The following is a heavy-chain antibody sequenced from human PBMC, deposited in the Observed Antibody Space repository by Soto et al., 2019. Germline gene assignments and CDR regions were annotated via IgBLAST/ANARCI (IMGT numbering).Heavy chain of an antibody. CDR3: ARCRPSYGRNFDY. V-gene: IGHV4-4*02. CDR2: IFHSGRT. D-gene: IGHD1-26*01. Sequence: QVQLQESGPGVVKPSGTLSLTCAVSGGSVSSDYWWSWVLLPPGKGLEWIGEIFHSGRTNYNPSLKCRDTISLGKSKYQLPLILNSVTAADTAVYFCARCRPSYGRNFDYWCQGTLVTVSS. CDR1: GGSVSSDYW. J-gene: IGHJ4*02.